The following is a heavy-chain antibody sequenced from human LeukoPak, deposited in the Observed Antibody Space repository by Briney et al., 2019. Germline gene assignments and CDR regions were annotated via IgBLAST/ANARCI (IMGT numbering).Heavy chain of an antibody. D-gene: IGHD1-1*01. CDR3: ARRGTGTAPYYYYYGMDV. Sequence: GESLKISCKGSGYSFTSYWIGWVRQMPGKGLEWMGIIYPGDSDTRYSPSFQGQVTISADKSISTAYLQWSSLKASDTAMYYCARRGTGTAPYYYYYGMDVWGQGTTVTVSS. CDR2: IYPGDSDT. V-gene: IGHV5-51*01. J-gene: IGHJ6*02. CDR1: GYSFTSYW.